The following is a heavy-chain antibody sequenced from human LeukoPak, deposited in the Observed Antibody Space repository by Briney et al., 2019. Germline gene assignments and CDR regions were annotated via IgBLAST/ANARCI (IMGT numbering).Heavy chain of an antibody. D-gene: IGHD3-9*01. Sequence: HTGGSLRLSCAASGFTFSSYGMHWVRQAPGKGLEWVAVIWYDGSNKYYADSVKGRFTISRDNSKNTLYLQMNSLRAEDTAVYYCAREFAGYRNPSLDYWGQGTLVTVSS. CDR3: AREFAGYRNPSLDY. CDR2: IWYDGSNK. J-gene: IGHJ4*02. CDR1: GFTFSSYG. V-gene: IGHV3-33*01.